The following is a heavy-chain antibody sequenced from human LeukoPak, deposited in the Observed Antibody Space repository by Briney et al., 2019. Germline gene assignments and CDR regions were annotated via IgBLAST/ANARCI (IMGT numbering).Heavy chain of an antibody. Sequence: ASVKVSCKASGYTFTGYYMHWVRQAPGQGLEWMGWINPNSGGTNYAQKFQGRVTMTRDTSISTAYMELSRLRSEDTAVYYCARARDRSSSYFDYWGQGTLVTVSS. CDR2: INPNSGGT. J-gene: IGHJ4*02. CDR3: ARARDRSSSYFDY. V-gene: IGHV1-2*02. CDR1: GYTFTGYY. D-gene: IGHD6-6*01.